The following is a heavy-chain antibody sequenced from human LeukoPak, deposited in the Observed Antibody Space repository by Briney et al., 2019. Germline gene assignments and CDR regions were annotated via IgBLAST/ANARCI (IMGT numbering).Heavy chain of an antibody. Sequence: PSETLSLTCTVSGGSVSSGSYYWSWIRQPPGKGLEWIGYIYYSGSTNYNPSLKSRVTISVDTSKNQFSLKLSSVTAADTAVYYCARDRIQLWSYYYYGMDVWGKGTTVTVSS. CDR1: GGSVSSGSYY. J-gene: IGHJ6*04. CDR3: ARDRIQLWSYYYYGMDV. D-gene: IGHD5-18*01. CDR2: IYYSGST. V-gene: IGHV4-61*01.